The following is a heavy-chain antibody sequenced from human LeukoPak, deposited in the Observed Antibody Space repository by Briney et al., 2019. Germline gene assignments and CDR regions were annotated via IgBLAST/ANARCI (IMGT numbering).Heavy chain of an antibody. D-gene: IGHD3-10*01. J-gene: IGHJ4*02. CDR3: ARHKAYGSGSYAPYYFDY. CDR2: INQSGST. CDR1: GGSFSDYY. Sequence: SETLSLTCVVYGGSFSDYYWVWIRQPPGKGLEWIGEINQSGSTNYNPSLKSRVTISVDTSKNQFSLKLSSVTAADTAVYYCARHKAYGSGSYAPYYFDYWGQGTQVTVSS. V-gene: IGHV4-34*01.